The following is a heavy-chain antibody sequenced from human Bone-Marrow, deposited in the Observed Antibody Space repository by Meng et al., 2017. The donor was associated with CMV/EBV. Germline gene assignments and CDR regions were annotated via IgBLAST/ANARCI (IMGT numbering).Heavy chain of an antibody. J-gene: IGHJ6*02. Sequence: ASVKVSCKVSGYTFTGFFLHWVRQAPGQGLEWMGWINFNGADTDYAQKFQGRVTMTRDTSISTAYMELSSLRSGDTAVYFCASPRSVRATLVGFHYYYGMDVWGQGTTVTVSS. D-gene: IGHD1-26*01. CDR1: GYTFTGFF. V-gene: IGHV1-2*02. CDR2: INFNGADT. CDR3: ASPRSVRATLVGFHYYYGMDV.